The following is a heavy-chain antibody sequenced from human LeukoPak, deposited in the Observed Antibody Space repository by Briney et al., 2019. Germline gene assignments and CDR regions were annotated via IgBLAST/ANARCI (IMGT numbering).Heavy chain of an antibody. V-gene: IGHV3-53*01. J-gene: IGHJ4*02. CDR2: IYSGGST. CDR3: AIDFSGSYDY. D-gene: IGHD1-26*01. Sequence: GGSLRLYCAASGFTVSSNYMSWVRQAPGKGLEWVSVIYSGGSTYYADSVKGRFTISRDNSKNTLYLQMNSLRAEDTAVYYCAIDFSGSYDYWGQGTLVTVSS. CDR1: GFTVSSNY.